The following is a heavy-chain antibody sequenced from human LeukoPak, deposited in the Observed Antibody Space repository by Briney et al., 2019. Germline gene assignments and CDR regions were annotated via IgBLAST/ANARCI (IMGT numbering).Heavy chain of an antibody. V-gene: IGHV3-23*01. Sequence: GGSLRLSCAASGFTFSNYALSWVRQAPGKGLEWVSSITHSGATTYYADSVKGRFTISRDNSKNTLYLQMNSLRVDDTAVYYCAKVRPPHSSSWYEFDYWGQGTLVTVSS. CDR1: GFTFSNYA. D-gene: IGHD6-13*01. J-gene: IGHJ4*02. CDR2: ITHSGATT. CDR3: AKVRPPHSSSWYEFDY.